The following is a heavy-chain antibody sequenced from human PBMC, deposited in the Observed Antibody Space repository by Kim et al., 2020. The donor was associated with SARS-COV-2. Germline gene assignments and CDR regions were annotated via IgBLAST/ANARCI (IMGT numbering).Heavy chain of an antibody. V-gene: IGHV4-59*13. CDR2: IYYSGST. D-gene: IGHD2-15*01. J-gene: IGHJ4*02. CDR3: ARVVRRFGYDY. CDR1: GGSISSYY. Sequence: SETLSLTCTVSGGSISSYYWSWIRQPPGKGLEWIGYIYYSGSTNYNPSLKSRVTISVDTSKNQFSLKLSSVTAADTAVYYCARVVRRFGYDYWGQGTLVTVSS.